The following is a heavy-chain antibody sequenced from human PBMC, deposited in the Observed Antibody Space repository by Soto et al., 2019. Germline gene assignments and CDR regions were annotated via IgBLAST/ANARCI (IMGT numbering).Heavy chain of an antibody. CDR2: IRSKANSYAT. V-gene: IGHV3-73*01. J-gene: IGHJ3*02. CDR1: GFTFSGSA. CDR3: TRNLGYSSSWYLDDAFDI. Sequence: EVQLVESGGGLVQPGGSLKLSCAASGFTFSGSAMHWVRQASGKGLEWVGRIRSKANSYATAYAASVKGRFTISRDDSKNTAYLQRNSLKTEDTAVYYCTRNLGYSSSWYLDDAFDIWGQGTMVTVSS. D-gene: IGHD6-13*01.